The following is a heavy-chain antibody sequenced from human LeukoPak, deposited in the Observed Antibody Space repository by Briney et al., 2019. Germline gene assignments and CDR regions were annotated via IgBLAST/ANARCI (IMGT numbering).Heavy chain of an antibody. CDR3: AREYSSSWYDY. V-gene: IGHV3-48*04. CDR2: ISSSSSTI. D-gene: IGHD6-13*01. CDR1: GFTFSSYS. Sequence: PGGSLRLSCAASGFTFSSYSMNWVRQAPGKGLEWVSYISSSSSTIYYADSVKGRFTISRDNAKNSLYLQMNSLRAEDTAVYYCAREYSSSWYDYWGQGTLVTVSS. J-gene: IGHJ4*02.